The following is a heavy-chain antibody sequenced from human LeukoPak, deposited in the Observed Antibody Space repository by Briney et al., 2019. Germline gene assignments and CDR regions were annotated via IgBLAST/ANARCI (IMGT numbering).Heavy chain of an antibody. J-gene: IGHJ4*02. Sequence: ASVKVSCKASGYTFTGYYMHWVRQAPGQGLEWMGIINPSGGSTSYAQKFQGRVTMTRDTSTSTVYMELSSLRSEDTAVYYCARVIAVAGSFDYWGQGTLVTVSS. V-gene: IGHV1-46*01. CDR1: GYTFTGYY. CDR3: ARVIAVAGSFDY. CDR2: INPSGGST. D-gene: IGHD6-19*01.